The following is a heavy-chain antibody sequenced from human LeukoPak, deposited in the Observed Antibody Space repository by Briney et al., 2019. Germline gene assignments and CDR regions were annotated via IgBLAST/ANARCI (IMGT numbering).Heavy chain of an antibody. V-gene: IGHV4-30-4*01. J-gene: IGHJ5*02. CDR2: IYYSGST. Sequence: PSETLSLTCTVSGGSISSGDYYWSWIRQPPGEGLEWIGYIYYSGSTYYNPSLKSRVTISVDTSKNQFSLKLSSVTAADTAVYYCARYYGSLNWFDPWGQGTLVTVSS. CDR3: ARYYGSLNWFDP. D-gene: IGHD3-10*01. CDR1: GGSISSGDYY.